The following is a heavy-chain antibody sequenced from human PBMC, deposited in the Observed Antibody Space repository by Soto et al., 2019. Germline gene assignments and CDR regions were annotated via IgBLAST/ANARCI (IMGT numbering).Heavy chain of an antibody. CDR1: GFTFSSYA. J-gene: IGHJ3*02. CDR3: AKGQSSSYDAFDI. V-gene: IGHV3-23*01. CDR2: ISGSGGST. Sequence: EVQLLESGGGLVQPGGSLRLSCAASGFTFSSYAMSWVRQAPGKGLEWVSAISGSGGSTYYADSVKGRFTISRDNSKNTLYLQMNSLTAEDTAVYYCAKGQSSSYDAFDIWGQGTMVTVSS. D-gene: IGHD6-6*01.